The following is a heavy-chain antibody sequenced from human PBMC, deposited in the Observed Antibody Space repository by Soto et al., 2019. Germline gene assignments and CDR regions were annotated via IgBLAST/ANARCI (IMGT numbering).Heavy chain of an antibody. D-gene: IGHD6-13*01. CDR2: MNPNSGNT. CDR1: GYTFTSYD. CDR3: AREHSSSWRFDY. Sequence: QVQLVQSGAEVKKPGASVKVSCKASGYTFTSYDINWVRQATGQGLEWMGWMNPNSGNTGCAQKCHGRVTMTRNTSVSTAYMELSSLRSEATAVYYCAREHSSSWRFDYWGQGTLGTVSS. V-gene: IGHV1-8*01. J-gene: IGHJ4*02.